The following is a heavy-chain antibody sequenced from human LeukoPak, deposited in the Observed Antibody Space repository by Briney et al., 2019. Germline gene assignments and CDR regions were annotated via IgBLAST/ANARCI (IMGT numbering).Heavy chain of an antibody. CDR3: ACFSEYSGYDNAFDI. D-gene: IGHD5-12*01. CDR1: GYTFTGYY. CDR2: INPNSGGT. Sequence: ASVKVSCKASGYTFTGYYMHWVRQAPGQGLEWMGWINPNSGGTNHAQKFQGRVTMTRDTSISTAYMELSRLRSDDTAVYYCACFSEYSGYDNAFDIWGQGTMVTVSS. J-gene: IGHJ3*02. V-gene: IGHV1-2*02.